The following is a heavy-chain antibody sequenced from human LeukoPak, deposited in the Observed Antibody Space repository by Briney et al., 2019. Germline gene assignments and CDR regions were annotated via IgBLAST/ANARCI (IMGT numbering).Heavy chain of an antibody. CDR1: GFTFDDYG. D-gene: IGHD1-26*01. V-gene: IGHV4-34*01. CDR2: IYHSGST. J-gene: IGHJ4*02. Sequence: GSLRLSCAASGFTFDDYGMSWVRQAPGKGLEWIGEIYHSGSTNYNPSLKSRVTISVDTSKNQFSLKLSSVTAADTAVYYCARFSGSYYGRSDYWGQGTLVTVSS. CDR3: ARFSGSYYGRSDY.